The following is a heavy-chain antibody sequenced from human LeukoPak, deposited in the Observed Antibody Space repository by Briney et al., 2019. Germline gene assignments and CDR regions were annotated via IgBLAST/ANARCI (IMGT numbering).Heavy chain of an antibody. Sequence: GGSLRLSCAASGFTFSNAWMSWVRQAPGEGLEWVSYISSLSGTIYYADSVKGRFTISRDNAKNSLYLQMDSLRAEDTAVYYCARDQGGGTSYWGQGTLVTVSS. CDR3: ARDQGGGTSY. V-gene: IGHV3-48*01. CDR2: ISSLSGTI. D-gene: IGHD1-26*01. J-gene: IGHJ4*02. CDR1: GFTFSNAW.